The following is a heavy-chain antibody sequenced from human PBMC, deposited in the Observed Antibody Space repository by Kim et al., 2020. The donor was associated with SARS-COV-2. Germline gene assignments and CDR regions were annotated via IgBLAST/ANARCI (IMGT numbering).Heavy chain of an antibody. CDR1: GGSFSGYY. CDR2: INHSGST. Sequence: SETLSLTCAVYGGSFSGYYWSWIRQPPGKGLEWIGEINHSGSTNYNPSLKSRVTISVDTSKNQFSLKLSSVTAADTAVYYCARAEYDILTGTYYYYYGM. V-gene: IGHV4-34*01. D-gene: IGHD3-9*01. CDR3: ARAEYDILTGTYYYYYGM. J-gene: IGHJ6*01.